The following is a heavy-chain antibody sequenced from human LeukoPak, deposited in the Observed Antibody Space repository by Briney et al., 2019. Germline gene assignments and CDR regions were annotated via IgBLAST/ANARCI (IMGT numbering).Heavy chain of an antibody. CDR3: ARGTGDDYYYGMDV. J-gene: IGHJ6*02. CDR1: GYTFTSYG. D-gene: IGHD4-17*01. CDR2: ISAYNGNT. V-gene: IGHV1-18*01. Sequence: VASVKVSCKASGYTFTSYGISWVRQAPGQGLEWMGWISAYNGNTNYAQKLQGRVTMTTDTPTSTAYMELRSLRSDDTAVYYCARGTGDDYYYGMDVWGQGTTVTVSS.